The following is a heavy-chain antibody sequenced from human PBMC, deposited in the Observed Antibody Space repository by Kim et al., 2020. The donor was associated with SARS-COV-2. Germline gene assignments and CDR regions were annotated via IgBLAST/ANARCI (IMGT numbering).Heavy chain of an antibody. D-gene: IGHD3-10*01. J-gene: IGHJ6*02. V-gene: IGHV4-34*01. Sequence: SETLSLTCAVYGGSFSGYYWSWIRQPPGKGLEWIGEINHSGSTNYNPSLKSRVTISVDTSKNQFSLKLSSVTAADTAVYYCATLKGSGSYPSQYYYYYGMDVWGQGTTVTVSS. CDR1: GGSFSGYY. CDR2: INHSGST. CDR3: ATLKGSGSYPSQYYYYYGMDV.